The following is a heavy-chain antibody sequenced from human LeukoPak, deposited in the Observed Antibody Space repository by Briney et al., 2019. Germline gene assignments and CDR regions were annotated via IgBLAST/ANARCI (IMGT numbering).Heavy chain of an antibody. CDR1: GVSISSSNSY. V-gene: IGHV4-39*01. J-gene: IGHJ4*02. D-gene: IGHD3/OR15-3a*01. CDR3: ARQTGSGLFILP. Sequence: SETLSLTCTVSGVSISSSNSYWGWIRQPPGTGLEWIGSIYYSGNTYYNASLKSQVSISIDTSKNQFSLKLTSVTTADTAVYYCARQTGSGLFILPGGQGTLVTVSS. CDR2: IYYSGNT.